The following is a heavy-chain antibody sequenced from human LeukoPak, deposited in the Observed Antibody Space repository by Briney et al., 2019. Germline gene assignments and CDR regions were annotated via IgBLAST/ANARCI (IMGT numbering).Heavy chain of an antibody. Sequence: PGGSLRLSCAASGFTFSSYWMHWVRQAPGKGLVWVSRINSDGRSISYADSVKGRFTISRDNAKNTLYLQMNSLRAEDTAVCYCARKPVAATPDYFDYWGQGTLVTVSS. CDR2: INSDGRSI. CDR1: GFTFSSYW. J-gene: IGHJ4*02. D-gene: IGHD2-15*01. CDR3: ARKPVAATPDYFDY. V-gene: IGHV3-74*01.